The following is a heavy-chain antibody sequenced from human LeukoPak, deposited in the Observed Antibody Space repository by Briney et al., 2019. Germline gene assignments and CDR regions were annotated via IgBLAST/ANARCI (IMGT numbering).Heavy chain of an antibody. J-gene: IGHJ4*02. CDR1: GGSFRGYY. CDR2: INHSGST. V-gene: IGHV4-34*01. D-gene: IGHD1-26*01. CDR3: AREVPSYYVESGFDY. Sequence: PTETLSLTCAVYGGSFRGYYWSWIRQPPGKGLEWIGEINHSGSTNYNPSLKSRVTISVDTSKTQFSLKLSSVTAADTAVYYCAREVPSYYVESGFDYWGQGTLVTVSS.